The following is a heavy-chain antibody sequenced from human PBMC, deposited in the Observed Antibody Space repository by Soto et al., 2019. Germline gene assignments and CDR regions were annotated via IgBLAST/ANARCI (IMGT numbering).Heavy chain of an antibody. J-gene: IGHJ4*02. CDR2: ISGSGDEI. D-gene: IGHD2-8*01. V-gene: IGHV3-23*01. CDR3: ARRGTYQWGHFDY. Sequence: EVQLLGSGGGLVQPGGSMRLSCAASGFIFRNQAMCWVRQGRGKGLEFVSCISGSGDEIFFLDSVKGRFAISRDNSENTLFLQMSSLRAEDTAVYYCARRGTYQWGHFDYWGQGVQVTVSS. CDR1: GFIFRNQA.